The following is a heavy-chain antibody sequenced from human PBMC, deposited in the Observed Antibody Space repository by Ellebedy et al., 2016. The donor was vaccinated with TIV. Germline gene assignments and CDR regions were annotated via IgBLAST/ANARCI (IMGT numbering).Heavy chain of an antibody. CDR3: ARFRNVLLWFGGGYGMDV. CDR2: IYYSGST. CDR1: GGSISSYY. V-gene: IGHV4-59*01. D-gene: IGHD3-10*01. Sequence: MPSETLSLTCTVSGGSISSYYWSWIRQPQGKGLEWIGYIYYSGSTNYNPSLKSRFTISVDTSKNQFSLKLSYVTAADTAVYYCARFRNVLLWFGGGYGMDVWGQGTTVTVSS. J-gene: IGHJ6*02.